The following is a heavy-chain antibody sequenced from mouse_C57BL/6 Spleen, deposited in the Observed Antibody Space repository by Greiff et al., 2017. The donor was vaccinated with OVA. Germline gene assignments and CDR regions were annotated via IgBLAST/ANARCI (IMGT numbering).Heavy chain of an antibody. CDR3: ARSQLVGYWYFDV. CDR1: GYTFTTYP. CDR2: FHPYNDDT. Sequence: VQLQQSGAELVKPGASVKMSCKASGYTFTTYPIEWMKQNHGKSLEWIGNFHPYNDDTKYNDKFKGTATLTVEKSSSTVYLELSRSKSDDSAVYYCARSQLVGYWYFDVWGTGTTVTVSS. J-gene: IGHJ1*03. V-gene: IGHV1-47*01. D-gene: IGHD4-1*02.